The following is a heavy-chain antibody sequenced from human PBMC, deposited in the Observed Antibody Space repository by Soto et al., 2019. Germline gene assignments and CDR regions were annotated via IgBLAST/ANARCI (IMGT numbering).Heavy chain of an antibody. V-gene: IGHV4-30-4*01. Sequence: SETLSLTCTVSGGSISSGDYYWSWIRQPPGKGLEWIGYIYYSGSTYYNPSLKSRVTISVDTSKNQFSLKLSSVTAADTAVYYCARTNYLSYWFDPWGQGTLVTAPQ. CDR2: IYYSGST. CDR1: GGSISSGDYY. D-gene: IGHD3-16*01. J-gene: IGHJ5*02. CDR3: ARTNYLSYWFDP.